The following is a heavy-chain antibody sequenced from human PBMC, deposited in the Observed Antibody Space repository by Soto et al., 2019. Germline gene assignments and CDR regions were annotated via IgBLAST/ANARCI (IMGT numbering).Heavy chain of an antibody. D-gene: IGHD2-8*01. CDR2: IIPILGIA. CDR3: ARAQTASTKGGAAY. Sequence: QVQLVQSGAEVKKPGSSVKVSCKAYGGTFSSYTISWVRQAPGQGLEWMGRIIPILGIANYAQKFQGRVTITADKSTSTAYMELSSLRSEDTAVYYCARAQTASTKGGAAYWGQGTLVTVSS. V-gene: IGHV1-69*02. CDR1: GGTFSSYT. J-gene: IGHJ4*02.